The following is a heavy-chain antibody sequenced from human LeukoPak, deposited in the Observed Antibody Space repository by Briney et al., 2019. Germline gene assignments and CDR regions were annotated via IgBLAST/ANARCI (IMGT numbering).Heavy chain of an antibody. V-gene: IGHV4-38-2*01. J-gene: IGHJ4*02. CDR3: ARHTAILYYFDY. D-gene: IGHD2/OR15-2a*01. CDR1: GYSISSGYY. Sequence: SETLSLTCAVSGYSISSGYYWGWIRQPPGKGLEWIGSIYHSGSTYYNPSLKSRVTISVDTSKYQFSLKLSSVTATDTAVYYCARHTAILYYFDYWGQGTLVTVSS. CDR2: IYHSGST.